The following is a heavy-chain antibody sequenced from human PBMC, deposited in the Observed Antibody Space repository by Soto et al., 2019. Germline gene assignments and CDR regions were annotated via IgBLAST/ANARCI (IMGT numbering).Heavy chain of an antibody. V-gene: IGHV5-51*01. D-gene: IGHD5-18*01. CDR1: GYSFTIYW. Sequence: GESLKISCRGSGYSFTIYWIGWVRQMPGKGLEWMGIIYPGDSDTRYSPSFQGQVTISADKSISTAYLQWSSLKASDTAMYYCAXQSEGYSYGYYYYGMDVWGQGTTVTVS. J-gene: IGHJ6*02. CDR2: IYPGDSDT. CDR3: AXQSEGYSYGYYYYGMDV.